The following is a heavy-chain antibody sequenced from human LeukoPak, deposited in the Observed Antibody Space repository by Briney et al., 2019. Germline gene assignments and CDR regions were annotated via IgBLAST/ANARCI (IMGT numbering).Heavy chain of an antibody. V-gene: IGHV7-4-1*01. D-gene: IGHD2-21*02. J-gene: IGHJ6*02. CDR2: INTNTGNP. Sequence: ASVKVSCKASGYTFTSYAMNWVRQAPGQGLEWMGWINTNTGNPTYAQGFTGRFVFSLDTSVSTAYLQIGSLKAEDTAVYYCARDLAYCGGDCYSDDYYYYGMDVWGQGTTVTVSS. CDR3: ARDLAYCGGDCYSDDYYYYGMDV. CDR1: GYTFTSYA.